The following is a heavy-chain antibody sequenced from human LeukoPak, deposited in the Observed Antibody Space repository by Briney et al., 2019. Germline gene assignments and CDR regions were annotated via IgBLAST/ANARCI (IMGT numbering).Heavy chain of an antibody. CDR3: ARGNGGSSLYYYYYMDV. V-gene: IGHV3-53*01. CDR2: IYSGGST. J-gene: IGHJ6*03. Sequence: GGSLRLSCAASGFTVSSNYMSWVRQAPGKGLEWVSVIYSGGSTYYADSVKGRFTISRDNFKNTLYLQMNSLRAEDTAVYYCARGNGGSSLYYYYYMDVWGKGTTVTVSS. D-gene: IGHD1-26*01. CDR1: GFTVSSNY.